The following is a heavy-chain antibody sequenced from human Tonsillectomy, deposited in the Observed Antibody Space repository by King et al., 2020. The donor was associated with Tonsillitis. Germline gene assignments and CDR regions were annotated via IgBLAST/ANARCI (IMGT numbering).Heavy chain of an antibody. CDR2: INHSGST. CDR3: ARGGDTDAYSNDAFDI. J-gene: IGHJ3*02. D-gene: IGHD4-11*01. CDR1: GGSFSGYY. V-gene: IGHV4-34*01. Sequence: VQLQQWGAGLLKPSETLSLTCAVYGGSFSGYYWSWIRQSPGKGLEWVGEINHSGSTNYNPSLTSRVTISVDTSKNHFSLKQSSVTAADTAAYYCARGGDTDAYSNDAFDIWGQGTMVTVSS.